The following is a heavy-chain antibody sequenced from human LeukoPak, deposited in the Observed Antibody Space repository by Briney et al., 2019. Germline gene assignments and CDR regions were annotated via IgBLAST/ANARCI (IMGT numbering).Heavy chain of an antibody. V-gene: IGHV7-4-1*02. CDR3: ARGSPHKDWYFDL. Sequence: ASVKVSCKASGYTFNNYAMNWVRQAPGQGLEWMGWINTNTGNPTYAQGFTGRFVFSLDTSVSTAYLQISSLKAEDTAVYYCARGSPHKDWYFDLWGRGTLVTVSS. D-gene: IGHD3-10*01. CDR1: GYTFNNYA. J-gene: IGHJ2*01. CDR2: INTNTGNP.